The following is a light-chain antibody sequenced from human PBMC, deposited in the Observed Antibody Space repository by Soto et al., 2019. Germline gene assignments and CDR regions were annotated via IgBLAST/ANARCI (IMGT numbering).Light chain of an antibody. CDR3: QHRSNWLIT. J-gene: IGKJ5*01. CDR2: DAS. V-gene: IGKV3-11*01. Sequence: EIVFTQSPVTLSLSPGERATLSCRASQSVSSYLAWYQQKPGQAPRLLIYDASNRATGIPARFSGSGSGTDFTLTISSLETEDFAVYYCQHRSNWLITFGQGTRLEIK. CDR1: QSVSSY.